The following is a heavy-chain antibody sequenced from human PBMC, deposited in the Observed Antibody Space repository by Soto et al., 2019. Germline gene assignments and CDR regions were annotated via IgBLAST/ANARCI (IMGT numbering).Heavy chain of an antibody. CDR1: GGTFSSYA. V-gene: IGHV1-69*13. J-gene: IGHJ6*02. CDR3: ASSLPGGMDV. CDR2: IIPIFGTA. Sequence: SVKVSCKASGGTFSSYAISWVRQAPGQGLEWMGGIIPIFGTANYARKFQGRVTITADESTSTAYMELSSLRSEDTAVYYCASSLPGGMDVWGQGTTVTVSS. D-gene: IGHD3-10*01.